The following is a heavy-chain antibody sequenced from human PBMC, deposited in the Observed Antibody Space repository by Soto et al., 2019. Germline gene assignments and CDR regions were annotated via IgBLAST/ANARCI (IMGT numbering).Heavy chain of an antibody. CDR2: IYWDDDK. Sequence: QITLKKSGPTLVKPTQTLTLTCTFSGFSLSTSGVGVGWIRQPPGKALEWLALIYWDDDKRYSPSLKSRLTITKDTSKNQVVLTMTNMDTVDTATYYCAHRLQLERGGGDAFDIWGQGTMVTVSS. J-gene: IGHJ3*02. CDR1: GFSLSTSGVG. D-gene: IGHD1-1*01. CDR3: AHRLQLERGGGDAFDI. V-gene: IGHV2-5*02.